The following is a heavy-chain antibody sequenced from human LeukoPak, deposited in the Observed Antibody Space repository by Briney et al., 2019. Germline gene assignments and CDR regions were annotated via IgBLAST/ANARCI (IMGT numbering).Heavy chain of an antibody. J-gene: IGHJ4*02. CDR3: AKVSDIVVEPEFDY. D-gene: IGHD2-15*01. CDR2: ISGSGGST. CDR1: GFTFSYYA. V-gene: IGHV3-23*01. Sequence: PGGSLRLSCAASGFTFSYYAMGWARQAPGKGLEWVSGISGSGGSTYYAGSVKGRFTISRDNSKNTLYLQMNSLRAEDTAVYYCAKVSDIVVEPEFDYWGQGTLVTVSS.